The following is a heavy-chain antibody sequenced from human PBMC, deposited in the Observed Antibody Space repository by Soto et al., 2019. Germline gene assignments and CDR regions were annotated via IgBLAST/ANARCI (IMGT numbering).Heavy chain of an antibody. Sequence: QITLKESGPTLVKPTQTLTLTCTFSGFSLSTSEEVVGWLRKPPGKALEWLAFIYGDDDKHYSPSLKSRLTITKDTSKNQVVLTMTNMDPVDTATFSCSHRRRNYGVDVWGQGTTVTVSS. CDR2: IYGDDDK. CDR3: SHRRRNYGVDV. J-gene: IGHJ6*02. CDR1: GFSLSTSEEV. V-gene: IGHV2-5*02.